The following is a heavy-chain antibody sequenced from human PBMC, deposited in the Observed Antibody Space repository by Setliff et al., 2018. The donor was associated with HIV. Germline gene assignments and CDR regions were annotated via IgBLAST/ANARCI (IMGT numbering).Heavy chain of an antibody. CDR2: ISGSGGST. Sequence: GALRLSCAASGFTFSSYAMSWVRQAPGKGLEWVSAISGSGGSTYYADSVKGRFTISRDNSKNTLYLQMNSLRAEDTAVYYCARLGYYDSSGQDMLDYWGQGTLVTSPQ. V-gene: IGHV3-23*01. CDR3: ARLGYYDSSGQDMLDY. D-gene: IGHD3-22*01. CDR1: GFTFSSYA. J-gene: IGHJ4*02.